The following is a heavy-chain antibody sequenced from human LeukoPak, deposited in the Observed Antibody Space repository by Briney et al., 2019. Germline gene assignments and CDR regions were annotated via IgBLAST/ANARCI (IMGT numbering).Heavy chain of an antibody. CDR3: ARDPSGSYSYAFDI. D-gene: IGHD1-26*01. J-gene: IGHJ3*02. V-gene: IGHV3-48*04. CDR1: GFTFSSYS. CDR2: ISSSSSTI. Sequence: GGSLRLSCAASGFTFSSYSMNWVRQAPGKGLEWVSYISSSSSTIYYADSVKGRFTISRDNAKNSLYLQMNSLRAEDTAVYYCARDPSGSYSYAFDIWGQGTMVTVSS.